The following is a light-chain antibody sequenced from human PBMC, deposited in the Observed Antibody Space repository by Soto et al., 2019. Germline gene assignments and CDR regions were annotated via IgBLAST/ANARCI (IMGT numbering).Light chain of an antibody. CDR2: NSD. J-gene: IGLJ3*02. V-gene: IGLV1-44*01. CDR1: SSNIGSNN. Sequence: QSVLTQPPSMSGTPGQRVTISCSGSSSNIGSNNVNWYQQLPGTAPKLLIYNSDQRPSGVPDRVSGSKSGTSAALAISGLQPEDEADYYCAASHDSRNGWVFGGGTKLTVL. CDR3: AASHDSRNGWV.